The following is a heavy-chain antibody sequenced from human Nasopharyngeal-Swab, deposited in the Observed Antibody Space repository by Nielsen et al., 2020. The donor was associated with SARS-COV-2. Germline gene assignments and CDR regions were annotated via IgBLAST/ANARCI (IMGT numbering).Heavy chain of an antibody. CDR1: GFTLSRYG. J-gene: IGHJ4*02. CDR3: TRDIGGQYGF. V-gene: IGHV3-30*07. Sequence: GESLKISCAASGFTLSRYGMHWVRRAPGRGLEWVAVVSHDGRTEDFADSVKGRFTISRDNAKNTLYLQMNSLRGDDTAVYYCTRDIGGQYGFWGQGNLVTVSS. CDR2: VSHDGRTE. D-gene: IGHD4-11*01.